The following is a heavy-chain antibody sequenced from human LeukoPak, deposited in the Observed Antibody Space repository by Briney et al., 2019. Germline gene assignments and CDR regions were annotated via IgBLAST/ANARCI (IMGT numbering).Heavy chain of an antibody. CDR3: ARDWGYCSGGNCYSVFDY. J-gene: IGHJ4*02. Sequence: PGGSLRLSCAASGFTISSYWMNWVRQAPGKGLEWVANVKQDGTEKYYVDSVKGRFTISRDNAKNSLYLQMNSLRAEDTAVYYCARDWGYCSGGNCYSVFDYWGQGTLVTVSS. CDR2: VKQDGTEK. V-gene: IGHV3-7*01. D-gene: IGHD2-15*01. CDR1: GFTISSYW.